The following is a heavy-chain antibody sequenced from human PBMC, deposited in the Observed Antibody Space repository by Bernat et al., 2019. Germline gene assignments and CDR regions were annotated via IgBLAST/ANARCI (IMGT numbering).Heavy chain of an antibody. CDR3: AYLDDYGDYFDY. Sequence: EVQLLESGGGLVQPGGSLRLSCAASGFTFSSYAMSWVRQAPGKGLEWVSAISGSGGSTYYADSVKGRFTISRDNSKNTLYLQMNSLRAEDTAVYYCAYLDDYGDYFDYWGQGTLVTVSS. CDR1: GFTFSSYA. J-gene: IGHJ4*02. V-gene: IGHV3-23*01. D-gene: IGHD4-17*01. CDR2: ISGSGGST.